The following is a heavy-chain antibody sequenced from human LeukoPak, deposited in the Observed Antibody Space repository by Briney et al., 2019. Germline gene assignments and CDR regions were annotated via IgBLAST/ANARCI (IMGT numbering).Heavy chain of an antibody. J-gene: IGHJ4*02. CDR2: ISYDGSNK. D-gene: IGHD1-26*01. Sequence: PGGSLRLSCAASGFTFSSYAMHWVRQAPGKGLEWVAVISYDGSNKYYADSVKGRFTISRDNSKNTLYLQMNSLRAEDTAVYYCAREKIVGATNRREYYFDYWGQRTLVTVSS. CDR3: AREKIVGATNRREYYFDY. V-gene: IGHV3-30-3*01. CDR1: GFTFSSYA.